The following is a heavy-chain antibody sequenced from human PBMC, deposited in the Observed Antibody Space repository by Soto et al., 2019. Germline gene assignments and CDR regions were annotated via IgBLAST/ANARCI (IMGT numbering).Heavy chain of an antibody. J-gene: IGHJ4*02. CDR1: GDSMTSGDYS. Sequence: QLQLQESGSRLVKSSQTLSLTCTVSGDSMTSGDYSWSWIRQPPGKGLEWLGYIYRTGNTHYSPSLKSRVSISQDGSKNQVSLELTSVTAADPAVYYCARGDYQYSIDYWGQGTLVTVSS. CDR2: IYRTGNT. V-gene: IGHV4-30-2*01. D-gene: IGHD2-2*01. CDR3: ARGDYQYSIDY.